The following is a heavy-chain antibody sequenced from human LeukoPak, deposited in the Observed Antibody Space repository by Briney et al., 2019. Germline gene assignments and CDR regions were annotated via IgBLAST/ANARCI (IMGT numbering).Heavy chain of an antibody. J-gene: IGHJ4*02. D-gene: IGHD5-18*01. CDR2: ISYDGTNK. CDR1: VFTFSNYS. V-gene: IGHV3-30-3*01. Sequence: GRSLRLSCAASVFTFSNYSMHWVRQAPGEGLEWGAVISYDGTNKYYADSVKGRFTISRDNAKNSLYLQMNRLRAEDTAVYYCAREVDTAMVITNDSWGQGTLVTVSS. CDR3: AREVDTAMVITNDS.